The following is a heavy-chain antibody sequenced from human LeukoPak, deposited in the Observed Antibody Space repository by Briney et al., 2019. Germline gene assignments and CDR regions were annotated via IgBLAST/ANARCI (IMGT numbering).Heavy chain of an antibody. CDR3: ARALWFGETFPAY. CDR1: GFTFSSYS. V-gene: IGHV3-21*01. CDR2: ISSSSSYI. J-gene: IGHJ4*02. Sequence: PGGSLRLSCAASGFTFSSYSMNWVRQAPGKGLEWVSSISSSSSYIYYADSVKGRFTISRDNAKNSLYLQMNSLRAEDTAVNYCARALWFGETFPAYWGQGTLVTVSS. D-gene: IGHD3-10*01.